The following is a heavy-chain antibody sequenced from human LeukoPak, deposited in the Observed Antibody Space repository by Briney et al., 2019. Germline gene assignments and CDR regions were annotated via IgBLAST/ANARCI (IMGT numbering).Heavy chain of an antibody. CDR2: ISAYNGNT. CDR1: GYTFTSYG. CDR3: ARGINYDFWSGYSEFFDY. D-gene: IGHD3-3*01. J-gene: IGHJ4*02. V-gene: IGHV1-18*01. Sequence: GASVKVSCKASGYTFTSYGISWVRQAPGQGLEWMGWISAYNGNTNYAQKLQGRVTMTRNTSISTAYMELSSLRSEDTAVYYCARGINYDFWSGYSEFFDYWGQGTLVTVSS.